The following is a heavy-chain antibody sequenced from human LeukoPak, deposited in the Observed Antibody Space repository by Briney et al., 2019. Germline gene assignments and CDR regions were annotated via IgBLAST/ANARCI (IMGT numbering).Heavy chain of an antibody. CDR3: ARHSPTATYYDILTGYLGPNNWFDP. CDR1: GYSFTSYW. Sequence: RPGESLKISCKGSGYSFTSYWIGWVRQMPGKGLEWMGIIYPGDSDTRYSPSFQGQVTISADKSISTAYLQWSSLKASDTAMYYCARHSPTATYYDILTGYLGPNNWFDPWGQGTLVTVSS. V-gene: IGHV5-51*01. J-gene: IGHJ5*02. D-gene: IGHD3-9*01. CDR2: IYPGDSDT.